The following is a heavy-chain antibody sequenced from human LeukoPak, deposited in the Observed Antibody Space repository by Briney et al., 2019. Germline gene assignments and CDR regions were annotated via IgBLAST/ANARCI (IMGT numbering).Heavy chain of an antibody. CDR1: GGSISSRPYY. V-gene: IGHV4-39*07. CDR3: ASGLRYFDLYY. Sequence: SETLSLTCTVSGGSISSRPYYWGWVRQSPGKGLEWIGTISYSGTTYYNPSLKSRVTISLDTSKNQFSLKLSSVTASDTAVYYCASGLRYFDLYYWGQGTLVTVSS. D-gene: IGHD3-9*01. J-gene: IGHJ4*02. CDR2: ISYSGTT.